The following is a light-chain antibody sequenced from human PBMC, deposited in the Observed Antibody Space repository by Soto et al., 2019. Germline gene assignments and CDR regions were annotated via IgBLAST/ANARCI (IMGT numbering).Light chain of an antibody. CDR3: AAWDDSLNGLV. CDR1: SSNIGSNT. CDR2: NNT. J-gene: IGLJ1*01. V-gene: IGLV1-44*01. Sequence: QSVLTQPPSASGTPGQRVTISCSGSSSNIGSNTVNWYQQLPGTAPKLLIYNNTQRPSGVPDRFSGSKSGTSASLASSGLQSEDEADYYCAAWDDSLNGLVFGTGTKITVL.